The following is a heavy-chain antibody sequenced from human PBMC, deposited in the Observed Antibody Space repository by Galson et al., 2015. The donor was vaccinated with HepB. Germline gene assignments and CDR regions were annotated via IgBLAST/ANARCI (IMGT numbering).Heavy chain of an antibody. J-gene: IGHJ6*02. D-gene: IGHD3-3*01. Sequence: SVKVSCKASGYTFTSYDINWVRQATGQGLEWMGWMNPNSGNTGYAQKFQGRVTMTRNTSITTAYMELSSLRSEDTAVYYCARGPPRHPYDFWSGYYTSIAGYYYGMDVWGQGTTVTVSS. CDR2: MNPNSGNT. V-gene: IGHV1-8*01. CDR3: ARGPPRHPYDFWSGYYTSIAGYYYGMDV. CDR1: GYTFTSYD.